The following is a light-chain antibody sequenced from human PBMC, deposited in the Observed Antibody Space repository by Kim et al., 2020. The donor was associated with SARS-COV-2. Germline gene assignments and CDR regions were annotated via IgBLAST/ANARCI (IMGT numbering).Light chain of an antibody. CDR2: GAS. V-gene: IGKV3-15*01. CDR3: QQYNNGPRT. Sequence: EIVMTQSPATLSVSPGERATLSCRAGQSVSSNLTWYQQKTGPAPRLLLYGASTRATGIPPRFSGSGAGTEFTPTTSSLQSGDFAVYYCQQYNNGPRTFGQGTKVDIK. CDR1: QSVSSN. J-gene: IGKJ1*01.